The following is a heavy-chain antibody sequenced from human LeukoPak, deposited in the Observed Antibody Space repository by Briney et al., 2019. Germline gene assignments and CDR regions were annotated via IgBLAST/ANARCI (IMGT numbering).Heavy chain of an antibody. CDR1: GGSISSSSYY. CDR3: ARAGCSSTSCYEVYYYYYMDV. D-gene: IGHD2-2*01. CDR2: IYYSGST. V-gene: IGHV4-39*01. Sequence: PSETLSLTCTVSGGSISSSSYYWGWTRQPPGKGLEWIGSIYYSGSTYYNPSLKSRVTISVDTSKNQFSLKLSSVTAADTAVYYCARAGCSSTSCYEVYYYYYMDVWGKGTTVTVSS. J-gene: IGHJ6*03.